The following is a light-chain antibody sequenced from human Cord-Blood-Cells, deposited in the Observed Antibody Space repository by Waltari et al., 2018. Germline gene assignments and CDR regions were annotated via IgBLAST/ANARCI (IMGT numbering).Light chain of an antibody. J-gene: IGLJ7*01. V-gene: IGLV1-44*01. CDR1: SSNIGSTT. Sequence: QSVLTQPPSASGTPGQRVTISCYGSSSNIGSTTVNWYQQPPGPAPKLLIHSNNQRPSGVPDRFSGSKSGTSASLAISGLQSEDEADYYCAAWDDSLNGPVFGGGTQLTVL. CDR3: AAWDDSLNGPV. CDR2: SNN.